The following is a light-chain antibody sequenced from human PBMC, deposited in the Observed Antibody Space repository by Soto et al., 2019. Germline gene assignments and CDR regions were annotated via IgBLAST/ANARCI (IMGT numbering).Light chain of an antibody. CDR2: DAS. CDR3: QQYNNWPPA. Sequence: EIVMTQSPATLSVSPGDRATLSCRAGQSVNNNLAWYQQKPGQAPRLLIYDASTRATGIPARFSGSGSGTEFTLTISSLQSEDFAVYSCQQYNNWPPAFGGGSKVEIK. CDR1: QSVNNN. V-gene: IGKV3-15*01. J-gene: IGKJ4*01.